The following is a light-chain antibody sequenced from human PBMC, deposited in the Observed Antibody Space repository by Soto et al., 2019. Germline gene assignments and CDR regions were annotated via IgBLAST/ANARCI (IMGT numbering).Light chain of an antibody. CDR2: DAS. V-gene: IGKV3-11*01. CDR3: QQRSNWPPLT. Sequence: EIVLTQSPATLSLSPGERATLSCRASQTVNRYLAWYQQKPGQAPRLLIYDASNRATGIPARFSGSGSETDFTLTISRLEPEDFAIYYCQQRSNWPPLTFGGGTKVEIK. CDR1: QTVNRY. J-gene: IGKJ4*01.